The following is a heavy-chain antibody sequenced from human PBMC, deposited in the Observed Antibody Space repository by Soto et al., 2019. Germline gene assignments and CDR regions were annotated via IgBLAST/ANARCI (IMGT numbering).Heavy chain of an antibody. D-gene: IGHD6-13*01. V-gene: IGHV2-5*08. Sequence: TLSLTCAVYGGSFSGFYWSWIRQPPGKALEWLALIYWDDDKRYSPSLKSRLTITKDTSKNQVVLTMTNMDPVDTATYYCARDSSSWYGGFDYWGQGTLVTVSS. CDR2: IYWDDDK. CDR3: ARDSSSWYGGFDY. CDR1: GGSFSGFY. J-gene: IGHJ4*02.